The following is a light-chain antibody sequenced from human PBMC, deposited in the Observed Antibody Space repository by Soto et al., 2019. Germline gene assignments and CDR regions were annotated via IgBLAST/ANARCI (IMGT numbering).Light chain of an antibody. V-gene: IGLV2-11*01. CDR1: SSDVGGYNY. CDR2: DVS. J-gene: IGLJ2*01. Sequence: QAVVTQPRSVSGSPGQSVTISCTGTSSDVGGYNYVSWHQQHPGKAPKLMIYDVSKRPSGVPDRFSGSKSGNTASLTISGLQAEDESDYYCCSFAGSYVVFGGGTKVTVL. CDR3: CSFAGSYVV.